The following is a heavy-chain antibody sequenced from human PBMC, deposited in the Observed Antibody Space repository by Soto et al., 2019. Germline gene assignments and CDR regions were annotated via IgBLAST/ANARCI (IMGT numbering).Heavy chain of an antibody. D-gene: IGHD2-15*01. CDR1: GYTFTSYG. Sequence: QVQLVQSGAEVKKPGASVKVSCKTSGYTFTSYGISWVRQAPGQGLEWMGWISAYNGNTNYAQKLQGRVTMTTDTSTSTAYMEPRSLRSDDTAVYYCATSNCSGGSCYSYYFDYWGQGTLVTVSS. CDR3: ATSNCSGGSCYSYYFDY. V-gene: IGHV1-18*01. J-gene: IGHJ4*02. CDR2: ISAYNGNT.